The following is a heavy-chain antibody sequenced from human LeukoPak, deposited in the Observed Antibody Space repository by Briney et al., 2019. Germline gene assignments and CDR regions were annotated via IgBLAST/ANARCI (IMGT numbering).Heavy chain of an antibody. CDR3: SREARDSGSYERLHY. CDR2: IYSGGST. Sequence: GESLRLSCAASGFTVSSNYMSWVRQAPGKGLEWVSVIYSGGSTYYADSVKGRFTISRDNSKNKLYLQMKILRAEDTAVDLWSREARDSGSYERLHYWGQGTLLTVSS. J-gene: IGHJ4*02. V-gene: IGHV3-53*01. D-gene: IGHD3-10*01. CDR1: GFTVSSNY.